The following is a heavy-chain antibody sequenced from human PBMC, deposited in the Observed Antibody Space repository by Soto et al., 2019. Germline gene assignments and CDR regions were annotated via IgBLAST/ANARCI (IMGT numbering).Heavy chain of an antibody. V-gene: IGHV4-59*01. CDR3: AGAVRVPAYYYYGMDV. CDR1: GGSISSYY. J-gene: IGHJ6*02. Sequence: QVQLQESGPGLVKPSETLSLTCTVSGGSISSYYWSWIRQPPGKGLEWIGYIYYSGSTNYNPSLKSRVTLSVDTSKNQFSPTLSSVTAADTAVYYCAGAVRVPAYYYYGMDVWGQGTTVTVSS. D-gene: IGHD1-1*01. CDR2: IYYSGST.